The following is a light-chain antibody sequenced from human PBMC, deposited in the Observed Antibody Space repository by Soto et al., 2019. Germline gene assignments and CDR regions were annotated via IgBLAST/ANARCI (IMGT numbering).Light chain of an antibody. CDR2: GVS. CDR3: QSYNDWPFA. Sequence: DIVVTQSPATLSVSPGDRDTLSCRASESLFGLLAWYQQKPGQAPRLLMYGVSTRATGIPARFSGSGSATDFTLSISSLQSEDSAFYFCQSYNDWPFASGLGTRLEI. CDR1: ESLFGL. J-gene: IGKJ2*01. V-gene: IGKV3-15*01.